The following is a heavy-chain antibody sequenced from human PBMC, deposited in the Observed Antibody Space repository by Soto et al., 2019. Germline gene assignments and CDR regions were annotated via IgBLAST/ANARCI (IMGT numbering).Heavy chain of an antibody. J-gene: IGHJ6*02. D-gene: IGHD3-3*01. CDR3: ARDSGPGTIFGVVIDYYYYYGMDV. Sequence: ASLKVSCKXSGYTFTSYGISWVRQAPGQGLERMGWISAYNGNTNYAQKLQGRVTMTTDTSTSTAYMELRSLRSDDTAVYYCARDSGPGTIFGVVIDYYYYYGMDVWGQGTTVTVSS. CDR1: GYTFTSYG. CDR2: ISAYNGNT. V-gene: IGHV1-18*01.